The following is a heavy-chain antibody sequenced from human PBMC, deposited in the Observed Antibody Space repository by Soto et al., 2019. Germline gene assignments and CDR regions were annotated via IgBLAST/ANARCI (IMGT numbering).Heavy chain of an antibody. Sequence: SETLSLTCAVYGGSFSGYYWNWIRQPPGKGLEWIGEIDHSGYTNYNPSLKSRVTISVDTSKNQFSLRLTSVTAADTAVYYCARVRDWFDPRGQGTTVTVYS. J-gene: IGHJ5*01. D-gene: IGHD3-3*01. CDR3: ARVRDWFDP. CDR1: GGSFSGYY. CDR2: IDHSGYT. V-gene: IGHV4-34*01.